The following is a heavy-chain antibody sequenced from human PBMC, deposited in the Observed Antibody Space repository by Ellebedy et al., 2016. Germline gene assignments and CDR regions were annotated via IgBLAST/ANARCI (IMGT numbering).Heavy chain of an antibody. V-gene: IGHV4-39*01. CDR2: INYRGTT. Sequence: GSLRLXXSVSGDSITSGSDSWGWIRQPPGKGLEWVGTINYRGTTYYNPSLKTRVSISVDTSKNQFSLKLRSVIAADAAVYYCARHLGLYCVNPWFDPWGQGTLVTVSS. CDR3: ARHLGLYCVNPWFDP. D-gene: IGHD2-21*01. CDR1: GDSITSGSDS. J-gene: IGHJ5*02.